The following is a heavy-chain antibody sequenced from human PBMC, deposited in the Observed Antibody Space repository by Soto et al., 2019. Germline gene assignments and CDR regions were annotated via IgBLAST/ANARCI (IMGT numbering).Heavy chain of an antibody. J-gene: IGHJ4*03. V-gene: IGHV3-30*02. D-gene: IGHD1-1*01. CDR3: AKGSVLRVVEEPIEIPGGVEV. CDR2: MSYDGSHE. Sequence: PGGSLRLSCVGSGFTFRSYGMHWVRQAPGKGLEWVACMSYDGSHEYYADSVKGRFTISRDNSKTILYLQMNSLRLEDTAVYYCAKGSVLRVVEEPIEIPGGVEVWGQGALVTVSS. CDR1: GFTFRSYG.